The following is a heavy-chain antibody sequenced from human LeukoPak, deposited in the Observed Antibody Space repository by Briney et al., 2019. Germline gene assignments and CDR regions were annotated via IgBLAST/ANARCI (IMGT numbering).Heavy chain of an antibody. J-gene: IGHJ4*02. V-gene: IGHV1-18*01. CDR1: GYTFTSYG. D-gene: IGHD6-13*01. CDR3: ARGAGSSWLQQPPDY. CDR2: ISAYNGNA. Sequence: ASVKVSCKASGYTFTSYGISWVRQAPGQGLEWMGWISAYNGNAIYAQKLQGRVTMTTDTSTSTAYMELRSLRSDDTAVYYCARGAGSSWLQQPPDYWGQGTLVTVSS.